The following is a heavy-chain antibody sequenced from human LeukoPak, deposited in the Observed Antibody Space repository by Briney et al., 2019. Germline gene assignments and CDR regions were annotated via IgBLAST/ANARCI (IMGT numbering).Heavy chain of an antibody. Sequence: GGSLRLSCAASGFTFSSYAMHWVRQGPGKGLERVSVISYDGSNIYYPDSVKGRFTISRDNSKNTLYLQMNSLRAEDTAVYYCARESSGYPDYWGQGTLVTVSS. D-gene: IGHD3-22*01. V-gene: IGHV3-30*03. CDR2: ISYDGSNI. CDR3: ARESSGYPDY. J-gene: IGHJ4*02. CDR1: GFTFSSYA.